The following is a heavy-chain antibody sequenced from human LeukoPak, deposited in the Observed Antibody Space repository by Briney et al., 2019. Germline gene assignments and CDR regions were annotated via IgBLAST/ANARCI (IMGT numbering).Heavy chain of an antibody. Sequence: SQTLSLTCAISGDXVSSNSAAWNWIKQSPSRGLEWLGRTYYRSKWYNDYAIFVKSRITINPDTSKNQFSLQLNSVTPEDTAVYYCASGTMVRGGHYYYGMDVWGQGTTVTVSS. CDR1: GDXVSSNSAA. V-gene: IGHV6-1*01. J-gene: IGHJ6*02. CDR2: TYYRSKWYN. CDR3: ASGTMVRGGHYYYGMDV. D-gene: IGHD3-10*01.